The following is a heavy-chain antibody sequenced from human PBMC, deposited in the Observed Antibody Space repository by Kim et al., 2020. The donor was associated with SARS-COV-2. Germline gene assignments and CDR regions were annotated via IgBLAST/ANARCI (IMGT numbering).Heavy chain of an antibody. CDR2: IYWDDDK. CDR3: ARLGQEYYFDY. Sequence: SGPTLVKPTQTLTLTCTFSGFSLTTSGVGVGWIRQPPGKALEWLAIIYWDDDKRYSPSLQRRLTITKDTSKNQVVLTMTNMDPVDTATYFCARLGQEYYFDYWGQGTLVTVSS. V-gene: IGHV2-5*02. J-gene: IGHJ4*02. D-gene: IGHD5-12*01. CDR1: GFSLTTSGVG.